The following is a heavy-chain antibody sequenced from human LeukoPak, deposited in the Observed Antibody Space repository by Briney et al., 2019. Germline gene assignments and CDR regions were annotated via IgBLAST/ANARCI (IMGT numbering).Heavy chain of an antibody. Sequence: GASVKVSCKASGGTFSSYAISWVRQAPGQGLEWMGGIIPIFGTASYAQKFQGRVTITADESTTTAYMELSSLRSEDTAVYYCARANDYTNPRGDYWGQGTLVTVSS. D-gene: IGHD4-11*01. CDR2: IIPIFGTA. V-gene: IGHV1-69*13. CDR3: ARANDYTNPRGDY. CDR1: GGTFSSYA. J-gene: IGHJ4*02.